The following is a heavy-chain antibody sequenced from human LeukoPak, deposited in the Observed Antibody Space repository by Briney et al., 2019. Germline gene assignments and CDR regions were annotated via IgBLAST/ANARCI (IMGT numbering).Heavy chain of an antibody. CDR1: GGSISGSSYY. CDR3: AGLPWFGEFHRFDY. J-gene: IGHJ4*02. CDR2: IYYSGST. V-gene: IGHV4-39*07. Sequence: SETLSLTCTVSGGSISGSSYYWGWIRQPPGKGLEWIGSIYYSGSTYYNPSLKSRVTISVDTSKNQFSLKLSSVTAADTAVYYCAGLPWFGEFHRFDYWGQGTLVTVSS. D-gene: IGHD3-10*01.